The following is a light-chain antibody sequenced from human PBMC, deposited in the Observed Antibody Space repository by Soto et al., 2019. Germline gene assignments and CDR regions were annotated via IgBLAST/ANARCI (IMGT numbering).Light chain of an antibody. CDR3: HQYLDSPNT. V-gene: IGKV3-20*01. J-gene: IGKJ2*01. Sequence: EIVLTQSPDALSLSPGERATFSCRATQSITNNYVAWYQQKPGQAPRLLIYGASRRATGIPDRISGSGSGTVFALSITRLEPEDFAVYYCHQYLDSPNTFGQGTKLEIK. CDR2: GAS. CDR1: QSITNNY.